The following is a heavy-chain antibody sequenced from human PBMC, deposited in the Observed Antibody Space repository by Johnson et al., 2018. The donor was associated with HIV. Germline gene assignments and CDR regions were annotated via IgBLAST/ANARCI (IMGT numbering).Heavy chain of an antibody. CDR3: VRDPTRFWRQYQLLFSAFDI. CDR2: ISGSTIMI. D-gene: IGHD2-2*01. CDR1: GFTFSDYY. V-gene: IGHV3-11*04. Sequence: QVQLVESGGGLVKPGGSLRLSCAASGFTFSDYYMSWIRQAPGKGLEWVSYISGSTIMINYANSVKCRFTISRDNARKSLYLQMSSLRADDTAVYYCVRDPTRFWRQYQLLFSAFDIWGQGTMVTVSS. J-gene: IGHJ3*02.